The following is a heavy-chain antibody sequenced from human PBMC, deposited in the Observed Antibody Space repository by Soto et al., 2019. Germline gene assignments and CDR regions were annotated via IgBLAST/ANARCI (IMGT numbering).Heavy chain of an antibody. CDR2: ISYDGSNK. J-gene: IGHJ6*02. CDR1: GFTFSSYG. Sequence: QVQLVESGGGVVQPGRSLRLSCAASGFTFSSYGMHWVRQAPGKGLEWVAVISYDGSNKYYADSVKGRFTISRDNSKNTLYLQMNSLRAEDTAVYYCATSHGYCSSTSCQANYYYYYYGMDVWGQGTTVTVSS. D-gene: IGHD2-2*03. CDR3: ATSHGYCSSTSCQANYYYYYYGMDV. V-gene: IGHV3-30*03.